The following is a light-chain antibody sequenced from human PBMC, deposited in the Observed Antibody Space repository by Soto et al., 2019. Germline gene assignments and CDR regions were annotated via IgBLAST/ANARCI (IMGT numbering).Light chain of an antibody. CDR1: QSINRR. Sequence: DIQMTHSPSTLSSSVRDRVIITCRASQSINRRLAWYQQKPGKAPRLLIYDVSTLESGVPSRFSGSGSETEFTLTISRLQPDDFATYFCHSRAFGQGTRLEIK. CDR3: HSRA. CDR2: DVS. V-gene: IGKV1-5*01. J-gene: IGKJ5*01.